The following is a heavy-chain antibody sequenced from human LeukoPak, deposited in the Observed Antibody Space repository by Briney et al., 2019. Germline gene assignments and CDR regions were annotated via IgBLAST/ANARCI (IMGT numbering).Heavy chain of an antibody. Sequence: SETLSLTCTVSGGSIRSSYYYWGWIRQPPGKGLEWIGSIYDSGSTYYNPSLKSRVTISVDTSKNQFSLKLSSVTAADTAVYYCARGSLRRYDFWSGTPLDPWGQGTLVTVSS. CDR1: GGSIRSSYYY. CDR3: ARGSLRRYDFWSGTPLDP. V-gene: IGHV4-39*01. D-gene: IGHD3-3*01. CDR2: IYDSGST. J-gene: IGHJ5*02.